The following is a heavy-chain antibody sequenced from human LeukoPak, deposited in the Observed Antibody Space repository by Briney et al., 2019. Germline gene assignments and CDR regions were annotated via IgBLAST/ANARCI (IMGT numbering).Heavy chain of an antibody. Sequence: PGGSLRLSCAASGFIVSSNYMSWVRQAPGKGLEWVSVIYSGGSTYHADSVKGRFTISRDNSKNKVYLQMNSLRAEDTAVYYCASGGNHDAFDIWSQGTMVTVSS. CDR1: GFIVSSNY. J-gene: IGHJ3*02. CDR3: ASGGNHDAFDI. V-gene: IGHV3-66*01. D-gene: IGHD4-23*01. CDR2: IYSGGST.